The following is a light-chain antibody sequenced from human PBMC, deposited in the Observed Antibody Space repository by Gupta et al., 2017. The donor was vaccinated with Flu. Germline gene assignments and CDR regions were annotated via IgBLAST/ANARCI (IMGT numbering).Light chain of an antibody. CDR3: QQYESIPLT. CDR1: QDITNY. V-gene: IGKV1-33*01. J-gene: IGKJ4*01. CDR2: DAS. Sequence: DIQMTQSPSSLSASVGDIVTITCQASQDITNYLNWYQQKPGKAPKLLIYDASNLETGVPSRFSGSGSGTDFNFIIYNLQPEDIATYYCQQYESIPLTFGGGTKVEIK.